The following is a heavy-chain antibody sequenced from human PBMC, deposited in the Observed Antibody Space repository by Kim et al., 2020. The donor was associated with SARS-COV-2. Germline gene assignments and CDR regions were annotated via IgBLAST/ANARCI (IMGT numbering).Heavy chain of an antibody. V-gene: IGHV4-59*01. D-gene: IGHD1-26*01. J-gene: IGHJ4*02. Sequence: LKSRVTISVDTSKNQFSLKLSSVTAADTDVYYCARYSGGWELRHLPYFDYWGQGTLVTVPS. CDR3: ARYSGGWELRHLPYFDY.